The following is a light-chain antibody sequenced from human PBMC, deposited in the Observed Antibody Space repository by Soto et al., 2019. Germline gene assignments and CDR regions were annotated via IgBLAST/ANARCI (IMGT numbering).Light chain of an antibody. CDR2: ASS. V-gene: IGKV1-39*01. CDR1: QSISIY. CDR3: QQTYSNPRT. J-gene: IGKJ1*01. Sequence: DIQRTQSPSSLSASVRDRGTMSFRTIQSISIYLNWYQQIPGKAPKLLIYASSNLHTGVPSRFSGSASGTDFTLTISSLQPEDSATYYCQQTYSNPRTFGQGTQVDI.